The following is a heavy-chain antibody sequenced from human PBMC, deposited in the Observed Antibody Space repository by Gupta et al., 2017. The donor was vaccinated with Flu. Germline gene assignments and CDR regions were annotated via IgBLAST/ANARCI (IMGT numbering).Heavy chain of an antibody. D-gene: IGHD2-2*01. CDR3: AREEYGLDY. CDR2: IYHSGST. Sequence: QVQLQESGPGLVQPSETLSLTCTVSGGSISSNHWSWIRQPPGKGLEWIGHIYHSGSTSYNPSLKSRVTISIDTSKNQSSLTLHSVTAADTAVYYCAREEYGLDYWGQGTLVTVSS. V-gene: IGHV4-59*12. CDR1: GGSISSNH. J-gene: IGHJ4*02.